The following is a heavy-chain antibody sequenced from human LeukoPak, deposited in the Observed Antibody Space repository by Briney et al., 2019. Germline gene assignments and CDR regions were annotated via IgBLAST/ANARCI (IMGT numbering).Heavy chain of an antibody. J-gene: IGHJ4*02. Sequence: ASVKVSCKASGYTFTGYYMHWVRQAPGQGLEWMGWINPNSGGTNYAQKFQGRVTMTRDTSISTAYMELSRLRSDDTAVYYCAGVAQSKSGSRLDFDYWGQGTLVTVSS. V-gene: IGHV1-2*02. D-gene: IGHD1-26*01. CDR1: GYTFTGYY. CDR3: AGVAQSKSGSRLDFDY. CDR2: INPNSGGT.